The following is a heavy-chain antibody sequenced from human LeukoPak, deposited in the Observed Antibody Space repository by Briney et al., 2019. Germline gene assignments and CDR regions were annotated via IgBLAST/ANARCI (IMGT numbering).Heavy chain of an antibody. Sequence: GGSLRLSCAASGFTFSSYWMSWVRQAPGKGLEWVANIKQDGSEKYYVDSVKGRFTISRDNSKNTLYLQMNSLRAEDTAVYYCAKAVAIATPLTYWGQGTLVTVSS. CDR1: GFTFSSYW. J-gene: IGHJ4*02. CDR2: IKQDGSEK. V-gene: IGHV3-7*03. CDR3: AKAVAIATPLTY. D-gene: IGHD5-12*01.